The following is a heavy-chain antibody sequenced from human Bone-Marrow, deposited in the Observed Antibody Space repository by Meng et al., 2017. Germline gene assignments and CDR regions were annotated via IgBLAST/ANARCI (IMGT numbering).Heavy chain of an antibody. J-gene: IGHJ1*01. D-gene: IGHD1-1*01. V-gene: IGHV4-34*01. CDR2: INHSGST. CDR1: GGSFGGYY. CDR3: ARGTRPLLFQH. Sequence: QGQLPERGAGLLKPSETLSLTCAGYGGSFGGYYWSWIRQPAGKGLEWIGEINHSGSTNYNPSLKSRVTISVDTSKNQFSLKLSSVTAADTAVYYCARGTRPLLFQHWGQGTLVTVSS.